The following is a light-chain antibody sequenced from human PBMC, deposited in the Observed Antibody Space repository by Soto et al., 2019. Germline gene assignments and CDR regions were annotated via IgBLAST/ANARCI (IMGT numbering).Light chain of an antibody. CDR3: SSYTSSSIVV. CDR1: SSDVGGYNY. CDR2: DVS. V-gene: IGLV2-14*01. Sequence: QSVLTQPASVSGSPGQSITISCTGTSSDVGGYNYVSWYQQHPGKAPKLMIYDVSNRPSGVSNRFSGSKSGNTASLTISGLQAEDEADYYCSSYTSSSIVVFGGGTKPPS. J-gene: IGLJ2*01.